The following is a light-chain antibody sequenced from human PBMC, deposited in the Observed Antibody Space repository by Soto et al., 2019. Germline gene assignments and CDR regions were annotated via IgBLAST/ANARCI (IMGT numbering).Light chain of an antibody. Sequence: ELVLTQSPATLSLSPGERATISCRASQSVSSYLAWYQQKPGQTPSLLIYAASNRATGIPARFSSSGSGTDFTLTISSTVPEDFAVYYCQQRSNWPLLTFGGGTKVEIK. J-gene: IGKJ4*01. CDR1: QSVSSY. CDR3: QQRSNWPLLT. V-gene: IGKV3-11*01. CDR2: AAS.